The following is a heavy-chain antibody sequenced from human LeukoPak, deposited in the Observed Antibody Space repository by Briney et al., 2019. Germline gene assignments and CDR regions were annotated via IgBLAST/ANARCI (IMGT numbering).Heavy chain of an antibody. Sequence: PSETLSLTCTVSGGSISSGGYYWSWIRQPAGKGLEWIGRIFASGSTNYNPSLKSRVTISIDTSKTQFSLNLISVTAADAAVYYCARVGSCSSTNCRDYWGQGTLVTVSS. D-gene: IGHD2-2*01. CDR3: ARVGSCSSTNCRDY. V-gene: IGHV4-61*02. J-gene: IGHJ4*02. CDR1: GGSISSGGYY. CDR2: IFASGST.